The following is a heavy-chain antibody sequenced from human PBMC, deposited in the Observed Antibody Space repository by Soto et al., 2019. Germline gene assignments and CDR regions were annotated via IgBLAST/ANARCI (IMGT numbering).Heavy chain of an antibody. CDR2: ITVGSSHI. V-gene: IGHV3-21*01. CDR3: SRSPEVGVRGAY. CDR1: GFPFSAYN. J-gene: IGHJ4*02. Sequence: PGGSLRLSCTGSGFPFSAYNINWVRQAPGKGLEGVSSITVGSSHIYQPNSMKGRFTISRDDAKNSVYLQIDSLRDEDTALYYCSRSPEVGVRGAYWGQGTLVTVSS. D-gene: IGHD3-16*01.